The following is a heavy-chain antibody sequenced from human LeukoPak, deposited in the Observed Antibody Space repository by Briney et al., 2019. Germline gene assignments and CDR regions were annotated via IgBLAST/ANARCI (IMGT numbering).Heavy chain of an antibody. D-gene: IGHD5-24*01. V-gene: IGHV3-23*01. CDR2: ISGSGGST. CDR3: AKDCGWLHFCS. CDR1: GFTFSSNW. J-gene: IGHJ5*02. Sequence: GGSLRLSCAVSGFTFSSNWMSWVRQAPGKGLEWVSAISGSGGSTYYADSVKGRFTISRDNSKNTLYLQMNSLRAEDTAIYYCAKDCGWLHFCSWGQGTLVTVSS.